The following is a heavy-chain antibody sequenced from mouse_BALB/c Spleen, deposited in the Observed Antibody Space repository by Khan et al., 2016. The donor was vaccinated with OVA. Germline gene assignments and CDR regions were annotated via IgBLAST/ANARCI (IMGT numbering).Heavy chain of an antibody. CDR2: IDPYNGGT. Sequence: EVQLQQSGPELVKPGASVKVSCKASGYSFTDYNMFWVKQSLGKSLEWIGYIDPYNGGTNYNQKFMGKATLTVDKSSSTAFMHLNSLTSEDSAVYYCALIYHYGSGCDFWGQGTTLTVSS. J-gene: IGHJ2*01. CDR3: ALIYHYGSGCDF. CDR1: GYSFTDYN. V-gene: IGHV1S135*01. D-gene: IGHD1-1*01.